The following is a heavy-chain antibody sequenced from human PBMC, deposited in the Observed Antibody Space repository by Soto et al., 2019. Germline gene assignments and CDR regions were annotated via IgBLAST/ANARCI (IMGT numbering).Heavy chain of an antibody. D-gene: IGHD6-19*01. CDR2: INTNGVNI. V-gene: IGHV3-64*01. J-gene: IGHJ4*02. CDR1: GFTFSGYS. CDR3: ARGRVEDSSGWATYFDY. Sequence: EVQLVESGGGLVQPGGSLRLSCAASGFTFSGYSMFWVRQAPGKGLEYVSAINTNGVNIFYAKSVKGRFTISRDNSKNTMYLQMGSLRAEDMAVYYCARGRVEDSSGWATYFDYWGQGTLVTVSS.